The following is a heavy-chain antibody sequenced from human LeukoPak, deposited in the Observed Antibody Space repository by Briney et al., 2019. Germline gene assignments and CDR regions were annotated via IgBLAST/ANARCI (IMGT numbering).Heavy chain of an antibody. D-gene: IGHD1-26*01. J-gene: IGHJ6*02. CDR2: INPSGGST. CDR3: ARDLGGSYYYYYYGMDV. CDR1: GYTFTSYY. V-gene: IGHV1-46*01. Sequence: RASVKVSCKASGYTFTSYYMHWVRQAPGQGLEWMGIINPSGGSTSYAQKFQGRVTMTRDTSTSTVYMELSSLRSEDTAVYYCARDLGGSYYYYYYGMDVWGQGTTVTFSS.